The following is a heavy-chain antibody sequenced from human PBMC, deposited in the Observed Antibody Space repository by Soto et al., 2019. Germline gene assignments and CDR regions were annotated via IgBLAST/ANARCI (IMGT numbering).Heavy chain of an antibody. V-gene: IGHV3-30-3*01. CDR3: ARDEGSRSSQYFYNFYGDDL. CDR2: ISYDGTNS. CDR1: GVTLRNYA. D-gene: IGHD1-26*01. Sequence: HPYGSSGVTLRNYAMYGFRQAPGNGLEWVALISYDGTNSYYADSVKGRFTISRDNSENTLYLQMNGLTGDDTAVYSCARDEGSRSSQYFYNFYGDDLCFQGTRFTVSS. J-gene: IGHJ6*02.